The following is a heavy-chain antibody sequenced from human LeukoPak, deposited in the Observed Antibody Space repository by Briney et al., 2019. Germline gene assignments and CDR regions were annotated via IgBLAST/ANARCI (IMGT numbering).Heavy chain of an antibody. V-gene: IGHV1-69*01. CDR2: IIPIFGTA. CDR3: ARDRRDGYNYYYYYMDV. Sequence: SVKVSCKASGGTFSSYAISWVRQAPGQGLEWMGGIIPIFGTANYAQKFQGRVTITADESTSTAYMELSSLGSEDTAVYYCARDRRDGYNYYYYYMDVWGKGTTVTVSS. J-gene: IGHJ6*03. CDR1: GGTFSSYA. D-gene: IGHD5-24*01.